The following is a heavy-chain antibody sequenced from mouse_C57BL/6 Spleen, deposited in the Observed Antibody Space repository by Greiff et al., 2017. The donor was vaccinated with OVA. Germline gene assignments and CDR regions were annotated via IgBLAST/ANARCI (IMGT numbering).Heavy chain of an antibody. Sequence: ESGPGLVKPSQSLSLTCSVTGYSITSGYYWNWIRQFPGNKLEWMGYISYDGSNNYNPSLKNRISITRDTSKNQFFLKLNSVTTEDTATYYCARGSGYNGYFDVWGTGTTVTVSS. V-gene: IGHV3-6*01. CDR2: ISYDGSN. J-gene: IGHJ1*03. CDR3: ARGSGYNGYFDV. D-gene: IGHD2-2*01. CDR1: GYSITSGYY.